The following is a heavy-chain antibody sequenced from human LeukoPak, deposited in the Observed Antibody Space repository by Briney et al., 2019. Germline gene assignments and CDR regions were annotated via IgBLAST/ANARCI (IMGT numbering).Heavy chain of an antibody. V-gene: IGHV3-23*01. J-gene: IGHJ4*02. D-gene: IGHD1-7*01. CDR2: ISSSGNT. Sequence: GGSLRLSCAASGFTLSDYAMAWVRQAPGKGLEWVSSISSSGNTYYADSVKGRFTISRDNSKNTLYLQMNSLRAEDTAIYYCVRGLRGNYDYWGQGTLVTVSS. CDR3: VRGLRGNYDY. CDR1: GFTLSDYA.